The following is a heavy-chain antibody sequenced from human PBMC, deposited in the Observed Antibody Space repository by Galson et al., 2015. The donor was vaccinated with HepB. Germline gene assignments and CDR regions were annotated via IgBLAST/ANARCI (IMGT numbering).Heavy chain of an antibody. V-gene: IGHV3-30-3*01. D-gene: IGHD2-2*01. CDR1: GFTFRSYA. Sequence: SLRLSCAASGFTFRSYAMHWVRQAPGNGLEWVAVISYDGSNKYYADSVKGRFTISRDNSKNTLYLQMNSLRAEDTAVYYCARDHGSYCSSTSCYAFWFDPWGQGTLVTVSS. J-gene: IGHJ5*02. CDR3: ARDHGSYCSSTSCYAFWFDP. CDR2: ISYDGSNK.